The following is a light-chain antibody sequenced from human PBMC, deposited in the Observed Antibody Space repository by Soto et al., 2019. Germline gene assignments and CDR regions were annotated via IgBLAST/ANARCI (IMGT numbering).Light chain of an antibody. CDR1: QSVNTY. Sequence: EIVLTQSPATLSLSPGERATLSCRASQSVNTYLAWYQQRPGQAPRLLMYDASNRGTGIPARFSGRGSGTDFTLTIDSLESEDFAFYYCQQRSNWPLTFGGGTKVEIK. J-gene: IGKJ4*01. CDR2: DAS. CDR3: QQRSNWPLT. V-gene: IGKV3-11*01.